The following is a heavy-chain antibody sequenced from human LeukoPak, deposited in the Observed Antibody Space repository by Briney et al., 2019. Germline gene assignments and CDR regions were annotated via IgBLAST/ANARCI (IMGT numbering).Heavy chain of an antibody. Sequence: GASVKVSCKASGYTLTSYDINWVRQATGQGLEWMGWMNPNSGNTGYAQKFQGRVTMTRNTSISTAYMELSSLRSEDTAVYYCARGLYSSTGTANYWGQGTLVTVSS. V-gene: IGHV1-8*01. CDR2: MNPNSGNT. J-gene: IGHJ4*02. CDR3: ARGLYSSTGTANY. CDR1: GYTLTSYD. D-gene: IGHD1-1*01.